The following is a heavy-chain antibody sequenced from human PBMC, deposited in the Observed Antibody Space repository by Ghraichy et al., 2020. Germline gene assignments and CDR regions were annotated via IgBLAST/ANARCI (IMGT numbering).Heavy chain of an antibody. CDR3: ARESSVTTPGC. Sequence: GGSLRLSCAASACTFRNFWMSWVRQAPGKGLEWVANINQDGSAQNYVDSVKGRFTISRNNAKDSLSLQMSDLRAEDTAVYYCARESSVTTPGCWGQGTLVTVSS. D-gene: IGHD4-17*01. V-gene: IGHV3-7*01. CDR2: INQDGSAQ. J-gene: IGHJ4*02. CDR1: ACTFRNFW.